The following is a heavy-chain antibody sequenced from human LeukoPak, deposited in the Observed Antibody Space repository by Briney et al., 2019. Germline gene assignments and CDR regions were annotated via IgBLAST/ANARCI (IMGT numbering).Heavy chain of an antibody. CDR3: VARGYCCSTSCYEGGAYYYYGMDV. J-gene: IGHJ6*02. V-gene: IGHV3-64D*06. CDR2: ISSNGGST. D-gene: IGHD2-2*01. CDR1: GFTFSSYA. Sequence: GGSLRLSCSASGFTFSSYAMHWVRQAPGKGLEYVSAISSNGGSTYYADSVKGRFTISRDNSKNTLYLQMSSLRAEDTAVYYCVARGYCCSTSCYEGGAYYYYGMDVWGQGTTVTVSS.